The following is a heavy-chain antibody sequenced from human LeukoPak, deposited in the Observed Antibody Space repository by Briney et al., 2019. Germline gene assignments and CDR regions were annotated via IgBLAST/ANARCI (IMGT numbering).Heavy chain of an antibody. J-gene: IGHJ3*02. D-gene: IGHD5-18*01. CDR1: GGSFSGYY. V-gene: IGHV4-34*01. CDR2: INHSGST. CDR3: ARKDTAMATGRAFDI. Sequence: SETLSLTCAVYGGSFSGYYRSWIRQPPGKGLEWIGEINHSGSTNYNPSLKSRVTISVDTSKNQFSLKLSSVTAADTAVYYCARKDTAMATGRAFDIWGQGTMVTVSS.